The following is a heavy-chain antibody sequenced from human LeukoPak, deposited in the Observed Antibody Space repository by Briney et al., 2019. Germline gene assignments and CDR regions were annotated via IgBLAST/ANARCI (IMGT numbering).Heavy chain of an antibody. CDR2: IKPDGSDS. Sequence: GGSLRLSCAASGFTFSAFWMSWVRQGPGKGLEWVASIKPDGSDSHHVDSVMGRFTISRDNAKNLLYLQMNSLSAEDTAVYYCARLFGGVTTFDYWGQGVLVTVSS. J-gene: IGHJ4*02. CDR3: ARLFGGVTTFDY. V-gene: IGHV3-7*01. CDR1: GFTFSAFW. D-gene: IGHD4-17*01.